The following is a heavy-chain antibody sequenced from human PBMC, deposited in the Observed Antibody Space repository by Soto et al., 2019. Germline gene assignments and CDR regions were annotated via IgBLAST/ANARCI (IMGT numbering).Heavy chain of an antibody. CDR2: INSDGSSI. CDR1: GFIFSSYW. D-gene: IGHD3-10*01. J-gene: IGHJ4*02. V-gene: IGHV3-74*01. Sequence: EVQLVESGGGLVQPGGSLRLSCAASGFIFSSYWMHWVRQAPGKGLVWVSRINSDGSSISYADSVKGRFTISRDNAKNTLYVQMNTLRAEDTAVYYCASSFGVNRLYWGQGTLVAVSS. CDR3: ASSFGVNRLY.